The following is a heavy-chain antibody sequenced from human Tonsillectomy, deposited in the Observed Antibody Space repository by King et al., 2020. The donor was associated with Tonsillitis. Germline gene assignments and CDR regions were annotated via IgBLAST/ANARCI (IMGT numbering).Heavy chain of an antibody. Sequence: VQLVESGGGVVQPGRSLRLSCAASGFTFSYYGMHWVRQPPGKGLEWVAVIWYDGNNKKYADSVKGRFTISRDNSRNTLYLQMNSLRAEDTAMYYCAKATRPYSYYTSGSYHDYWGQGTLVTVSS. CDR1: GFTFSYYG. J-gene: IGHJ4*02. CDR3: AKATRPYSYYTSGSYHDY. V-gene: IGHV3-33*06. CDR2: IWYDGNNK. D-gene: IGHD2-8*01.